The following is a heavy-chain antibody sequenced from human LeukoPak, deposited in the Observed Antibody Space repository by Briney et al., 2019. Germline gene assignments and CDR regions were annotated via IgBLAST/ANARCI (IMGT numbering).Heavy chain of an antibody. CDR3: ARDLVVKRYAFDI. CDR1: GFTFSSYS. CDR2: ISRSSTTI. D-gene: IGHD2-21*01. Sequence: TGGSLRLSCAASGFTFSSYSMNWVRQALGKGLEWVSYISRSSTTIYYADSVKGRFTISRDNAKNSLDLQMNSLRDEDTAVYYCARDLVVKRYAFDIWGQGTMVTVSS. J-gene: IGHJ3*02. V-gene: IGHV3-48*02.